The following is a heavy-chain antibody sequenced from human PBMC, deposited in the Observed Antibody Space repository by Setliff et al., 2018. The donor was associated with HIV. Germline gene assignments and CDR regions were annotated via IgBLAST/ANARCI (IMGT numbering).Heavy chain of an antibody. CDR3: ARIYDYGSYSFDY. V-gene: IGHV4-59*01. CDR1: GGSISSYF. J-gene: IGHJ4*02. D-gene: IGHD4-17*01. Sequence: PSETLSLTCTVSGGSISSYFWSWVRQPPGKGLEWIGYIYYSGSTNYNPSLKSRVTMSVDTFKNQFSLKLSSVTAADTAVYYCARIYDYGSYSFDYWGQGTLVTVSS. CDR2: IYYSGST.